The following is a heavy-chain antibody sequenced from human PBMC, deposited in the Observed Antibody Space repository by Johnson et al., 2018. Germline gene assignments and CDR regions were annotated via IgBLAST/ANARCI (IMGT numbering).Heavy chain of an antibody. D-gene: IGHD4-17*01. CDR3: AKDRTVTTSYYYYYGMDV. CDR1: GFTFSSYS. Sequence: VQLGESGGGLVKPRGSLRLCCAASGFTFSSYSMNWVRQAPGKGLEWVSYISSSSSYIYYADSVKGRFTISRDNSKNTLYLQMNSLRAEETAVYYCAKDRTVTTSYYYYYGMDVWGQGTTVTVSS. V-gene: IGHV3-21*01. CDR2: ISSSSSYI. J-gene: IGHJ6*02.